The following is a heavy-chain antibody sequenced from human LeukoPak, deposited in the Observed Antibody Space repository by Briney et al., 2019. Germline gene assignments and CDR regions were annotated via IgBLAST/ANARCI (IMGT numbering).Heavy chain of an antibody. D-gene: IGHD2-2*01. CDR2: IIPIFGTA. J-gene: IGHJ5*02. Sequence: GASVKVSCKASGGTFSSYAISWVRQAPGQGLEWMGGIIPIFGTANYAQKFQGRVTITADKSTSTAYMELSSLRSEDTAVYYCARAGVVPPRVLDPWGQGTLVTVSS. CDR1: GGTFSSYA. V-gene: IGHV1-69*06. CDR3: ARAGVVPPRVLDP.